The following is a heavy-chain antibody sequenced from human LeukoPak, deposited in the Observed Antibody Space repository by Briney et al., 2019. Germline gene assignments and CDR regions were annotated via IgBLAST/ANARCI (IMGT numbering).Heavy chain of an antibody. CDR1: GFTFDDYD. V-gene: IGHV3-43*02. D-gene: IGHD6-19*01. Sequence: GGSLRLSSAASGFTFDDYDMHWVRQAPGKGLEWVSLISGDGGSTYYADSVKGRFTISRDNRKNSLYLQMNSLRTEDTALYYCAVSSVAGSDAFDIWGRGTMVTVSS. CDR3: AVSSVAGSDAFDI. CDR2: ISGDGGST. J-gene: IGHJ3*02.